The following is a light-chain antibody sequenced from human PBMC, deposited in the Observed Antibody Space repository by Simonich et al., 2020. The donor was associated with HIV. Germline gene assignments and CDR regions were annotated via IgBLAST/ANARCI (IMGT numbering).Light chain of an antibody. CDR3: MQGTHWPFT. CDR1: QSLVPNDGHTY. Sequence: DIVMTQSPLSLPVTLGQPASISCRASQSLVPNDGHTYLNWFQQRPGQSPRRLIYKVSNRDSGVPDRFSGSGSGTDFTLKISRVEAEDVAIYFCMQGTHWPFTFGQGTKLEIK. J-gene: IGKJ2*01. CDR2: KVS. V-gene: IGKV2-30*02.